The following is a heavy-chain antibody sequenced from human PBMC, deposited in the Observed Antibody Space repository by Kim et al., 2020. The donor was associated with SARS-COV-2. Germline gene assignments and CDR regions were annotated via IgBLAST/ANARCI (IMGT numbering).Heavy chain of an antibody. CDR2: ISWNSGSI. CDR3: AKDSGVGELTDYGMDV. V-gene: IGHV3-9*01. Sequence: GGSLRLSCAASGFTFDDYAMHWVRQAPGKGLEWVSGISWNSGSIGYADSVKGRFTISRDNAKNSLYLQMNSLRAEDTALYYCAKDSGVGELTDYGMDVWGQGTMVTVSS. J-gene: IGHJ6*02. CDR1: GFTFDDYA. D-gene: IGHD3-10*01.